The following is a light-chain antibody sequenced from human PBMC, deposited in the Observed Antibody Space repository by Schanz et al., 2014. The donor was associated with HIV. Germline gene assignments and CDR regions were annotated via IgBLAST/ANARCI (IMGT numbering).Light chain of an antibody. J-gene: IGLJ2*01. CDR2: EVI. Sequence: QSALTQPASVSGSPGQSITISCTGDSSDVGGYDYVSWYQQHPGKAPKLIIYEVIKRPSGVSNRFSGSKSGNTASLTISGLQAEDEADYYCSSYTSSGTQVFGSGTKLTVL. V-gene: IGLV2-14*01. CDR3: SSYTSSGTQV. CDR1: SSDVGGYDY.